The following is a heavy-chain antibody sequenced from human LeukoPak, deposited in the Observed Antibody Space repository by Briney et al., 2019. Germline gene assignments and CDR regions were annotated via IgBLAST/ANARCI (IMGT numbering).Heavy chain of an antibody. J-gene: IGHJ4*02. CDR3: ARALCGGDCYRGNY. V-gene: IGHV4-34*01. CDR2: INHRGST. D-gene: IGHD2-21*02. CDR1: GGSFRGYY. Sequence: PSETLSLTCAVYGGSFRGYYWSWIRQPPGKGLEWIGEINHRGSTKYNPSLKSRVTISVDTSKNQFSLKLSSVTAADTAVYYCARALCGGDCYRGNYWGQGTLVTVSS.